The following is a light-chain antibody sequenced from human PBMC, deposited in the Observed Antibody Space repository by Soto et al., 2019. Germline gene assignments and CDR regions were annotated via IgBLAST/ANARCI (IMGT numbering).Light chain of an antibody. CDR1: SSNIGTNN. CDR3: AAWDDSLNGVV. Sequence: QSVLTQPPSASGTPGQRVTISCSGSSSNIGTNNVNWYQQFPGTAPKRLIYDNNQRPSEVPDRFSGSKSGTSASLAISGLQSEDEADYYCAAWDDSLNGVVFGGGTKLTVL. J-gene: IGLJ2*01. CDR2: DNN. V-gene: IGLV1-44*01.